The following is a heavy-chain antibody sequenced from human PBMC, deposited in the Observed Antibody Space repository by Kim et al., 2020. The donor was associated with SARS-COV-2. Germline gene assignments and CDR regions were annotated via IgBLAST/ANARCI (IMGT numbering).Heavy chain of an antibody. CDR1: GYSFTSYW. Sequence: GASLKISCKGSGYSFTSYWIGWVRQMPGKGLEWMGIIYPGDSDTRYSPSFQGQVTISADKSISTAYLQWSSLKASDTAMYYCARWSTYYDFWSGSNWFDPWGQGTLVTVSS. D-gene: IGHD3-3*01. J-gene: IGHJ5*02. CDR2: IYPGDSDT. CDR3: ARWSTYYDFWSGSNWFDP. V-gene: IGHV5-51*01.